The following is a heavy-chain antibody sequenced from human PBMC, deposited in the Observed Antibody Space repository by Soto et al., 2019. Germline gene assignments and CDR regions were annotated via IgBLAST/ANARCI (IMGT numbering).Heavy chain of an antibody. CDR2: IYYSGST. Sequence: SETLSLTCTVSGGSISSYYWSWIRQPPGKGLEWIGYIYYSGSTNYNPSLKSRVTISVATSKNQFSLKLSSVTAADTAVYYCARVLKYYYGSGSGRAFDPWGQGTLVTVSS. CDR1: GGSISSYY. J-gene: IGHJ5*02. CDR3: ARVLKYYYGSGSGRAFDP. V-gene: IGHV4-59*01. D-gene: IGHD3-10*01.